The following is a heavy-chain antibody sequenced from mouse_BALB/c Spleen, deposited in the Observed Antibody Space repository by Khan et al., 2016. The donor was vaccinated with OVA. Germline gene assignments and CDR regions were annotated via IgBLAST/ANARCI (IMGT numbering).Heavy chain of an antibody. CDR1: GYTFTSHT. CDR3: ARRTTEYAFDY. D-gene: IGHD2-14*01. CDR2: INPRSG. Sequence: QVQLKQSGAELARPGASVKMSCKASGYTFTSHTMHWIKQRPGQGLEWIGYINPRSGYNQKLNDKATLTADISSSTAYMQLSSLTSEDSAVYYCARRTTEYAFDYWGQGTSVTVYS. V-gene: IGHV1-4*01. J-gene: IGHJ4*01.